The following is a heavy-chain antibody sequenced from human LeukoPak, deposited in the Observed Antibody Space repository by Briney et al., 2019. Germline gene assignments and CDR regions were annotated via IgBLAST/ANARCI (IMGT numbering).Heavy chain of an antibody. CDR1: GFTFSDYA. V-gene: IGHV3-64*01. CDR3: ARAQTWPAGWFDP. J-gene: IGHJ5*02. D-gene: IGHD2-2*01. Sequence: GGSLRLSCAASGFTFSDYAMHWVRQSPGKGLQYVSAISSNGRSTYYENSVKGRFSISRDNSKSTLYLQMGSLRGEDMGVYYCARAQTWPAGWFDPWGQGTLVIVSS. CDR2: ISSNGRST.